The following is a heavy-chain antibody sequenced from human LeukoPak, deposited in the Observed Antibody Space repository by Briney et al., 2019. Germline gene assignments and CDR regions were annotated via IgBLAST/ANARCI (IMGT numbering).Heavy chain of an antibody. J-gene: IGHJ4*02. CDR2: IITKNGEA. CDR1: GYTLTSNN. D-gene: IGHD2-21*01. Sequence: VQGSSTASGYTLTSNNISWLRHAPGQGREWMGWIITKNGEANDAQKLQGRVTMTADTSTNTAYIELRILRSDATDVYYSARESGHCSGDDCVNFFDLWGQGFLVTVSS. V-gene: IGHV1-18*01. CDR3: ARESGHCSGDDCVNFFDL.